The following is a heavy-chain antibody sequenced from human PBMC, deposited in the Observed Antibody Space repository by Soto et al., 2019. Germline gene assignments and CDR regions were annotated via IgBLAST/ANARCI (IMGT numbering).Heavy chain of an antibody. J-gene: IGHJ4*02. CDR3: ATYYYDSSGYCSPTSFDY. V-gene: IGHV4-31*03. Sequence: PSETLSLTCTVSGGSISSGGYYWSWIRQHPGKGLEWIGYIYYSGSTYYNPSLKSRVTISVDTSKNQFSLKLSSVTAADTAVYYCATYYYDSSGYCSPTSFDYWGQGTLVTVSS. D-gene: IGHD3-22*01. CDR2: IYYSGST. CDR1: GGSISSGGYY.